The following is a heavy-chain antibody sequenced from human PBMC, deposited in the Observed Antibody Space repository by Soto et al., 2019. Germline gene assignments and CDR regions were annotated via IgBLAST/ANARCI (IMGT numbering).Heavy chain of an antibody. J-gene: IGHJ6*04. D-gene: IGHD3-10*01. CDR1: GGSISDTNW. V-gene: IGHV4-4*02. CDR3: ARDGREPPPNHFNYGLDA. CDR2: IYYRGNT. Sequence: SEPLSLTCVVYGGSISDTNWCTWVRQPPGKGLEWIGEIYYRGNTKYNPSLRGRVTMSVDISKNQISLILNSVATADTAVYFCARDGREPPPNHFNYGLDAWGKGTSVTLSS.